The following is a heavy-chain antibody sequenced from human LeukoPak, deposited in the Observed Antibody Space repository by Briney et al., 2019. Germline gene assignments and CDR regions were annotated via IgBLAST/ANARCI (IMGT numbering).Heavy chain of an antibody. V-gene: IGHV1-46*01. D-gene: IGHD3-10*01. J-gene: IGHJ3*02. CDR3: ARVTMAYDAFDI. CDR1: GYTFTGYY. CDR2: INPSGGST. Sequence: GASVKVSCKTSGYTFTGYYMHWVRQAPGQGLEWMGIINPSGGSTSYAQKFQGRVTMTRDMSTSTVYMELSSLRSEDTAVYYCARVTMAYDAFDIWGQGTMVTVSS.